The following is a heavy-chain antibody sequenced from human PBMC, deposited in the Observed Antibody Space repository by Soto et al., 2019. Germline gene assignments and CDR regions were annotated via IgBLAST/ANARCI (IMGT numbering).Heavy chain of an antibody. CDR3: ARDQVPAAIIGWFDP. D-gene: IGHD2-2*01. J-gene: IGHJ5*02. Sequence: SETLSLTCTVSGGSMSSNYWSWIRQAPGKGLEWVGYIYFQGTTNYNPSLRSRVTILIDMSKNQFSLTMTSMTAADTAVYYCARDQVPAAIIGWFDPWGQGTLVTVSS. V-gene: IGHV4-59*01. CDR1: GGSMSSNY. CDR2: IYFQGTT.